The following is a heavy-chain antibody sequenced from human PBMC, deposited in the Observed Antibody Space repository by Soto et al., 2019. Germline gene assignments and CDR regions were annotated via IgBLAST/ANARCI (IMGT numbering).Heavy chain of an antibody. CDR3: ARERFLADYYYYGIDG. D-gene: IGHD3-3*01. CDR1: GGSVSSGSYY. V-gene: IGHV4-61*01. Sequence: SETLALTCTVSGGSVSSGSYYWSWIRQPPGKGLEWIGYIYYSGSTNYNPSLKSRVTISVDTSKNQFSLKLSSVTAADTAVYYCARERFLADYYYYGIDGRRQRHTVPVSS. CDR2: IYYSGST. J-gene: IGHJ6*02.